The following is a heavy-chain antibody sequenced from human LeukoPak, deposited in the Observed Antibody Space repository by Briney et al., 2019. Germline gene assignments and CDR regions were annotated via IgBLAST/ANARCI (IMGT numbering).Heavy chain of an antibody. CDR3: AKPARGYYYYGMDV. D-gene: IGHD3-10*01. Sequence: GGSLRLSCAASGFTFSSYAMSWVRQAPGKGLEWVSAISGSGGGTYYADSVKGRFTISRDNSKNTLYLQMNSLRAEDTAVYYCAKPARGYYYYGMDVWGQGTTVTVSS. J-gene: IGHJ6*02. CDR1: GFTFSSYA. V-gene: IGHV3-23*01. CDR2: ISGSGGGT.